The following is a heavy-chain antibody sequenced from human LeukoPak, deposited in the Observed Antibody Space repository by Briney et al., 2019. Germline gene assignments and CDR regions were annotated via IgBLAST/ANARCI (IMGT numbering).Heavy chain of an antibody. CDR3: ARDERRDYYGSGSYHWFDP. CDR2: INPNSGGT. Sequence: ASVTVSFKASGYTFTGYYMHWVRQAPGQGLEGMGWINPNSGGTNYAQKFQGRVTMTRDTSISTAYMELSRLRSDDTAVYYCARDERRDYYGSGSYHWFDPWGQGTLVTVSS. D-gene: IGHD3-10*01. CDR1: GYTFTGYY. J-gene: IGHJ5*02. V-gene: IGHV1-2*02.